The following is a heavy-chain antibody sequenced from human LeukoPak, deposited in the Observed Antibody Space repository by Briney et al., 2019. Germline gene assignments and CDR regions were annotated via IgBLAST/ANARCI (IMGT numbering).Heavy chain of an antibody. V-gene: IGHV4-59*01. CDR3: AATFSDY. CDR1: GGSISSYY. Sequence: SETLSLTCTVSGGSISSYYWSWIRQPPGKGLEWIGYIYYSGSTNYNPPLKSRVTISVDTSKNQFSLRLSSVTAADTAVYYCAATFSDYWGQGTLVTVSS. CDR2: IYYSGST. J-gene: IGHJ4*02. D-gene: IGHD2-15*01.